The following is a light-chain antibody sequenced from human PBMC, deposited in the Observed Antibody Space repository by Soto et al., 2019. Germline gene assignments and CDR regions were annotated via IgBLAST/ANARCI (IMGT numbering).Light chain of an antibody. CDR3: CSYAGSTTLYV. Sequence: QSVLTQPASVSGSPGQSITISCTGTSSDVGSYSLVSWYQQHPGKAPKLMIYEVSKRPSGVSNRFSASKSGNTASLTNSGLQAEDEADYYCCSYAGSTTLYVFGSGTKLTVL. CDR1: SSDVGSYSL. V-gene: IGLV2-23*02. CDR2: EVS. J-gene: IGLJ1*01.